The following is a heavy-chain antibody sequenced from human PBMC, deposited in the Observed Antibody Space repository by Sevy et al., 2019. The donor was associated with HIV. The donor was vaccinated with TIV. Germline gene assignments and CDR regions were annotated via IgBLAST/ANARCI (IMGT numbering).Heavy chain of an antibody. V-gene: IGHV3-30-3*01. CDR1: GFTFSSYA. Sequence: GGSLRLSCAASGFTFSSYAMHWVRQAPGKGLEWVAVISYDGSNKYYADSVKGRFTISRDNAKNTLYLQMNSLSAEDTAVYYCARDVIAAEFDYWGQGTLVTVSS. D-gene: IGHD6-13*01. CDR2: ISYDGSNK. J-gene: IGHJ4*02. CDR3: ARDVIAAEFDY.